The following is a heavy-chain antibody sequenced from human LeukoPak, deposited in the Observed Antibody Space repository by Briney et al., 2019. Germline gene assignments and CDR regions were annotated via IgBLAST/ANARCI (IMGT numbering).Heavy chain of an antibody. CDR2: ISSSGNTI. V-gene: IGHV3-48*03. CDR1: GFTFSSYE. Sequence: GGSLRLSCAASGFTFSSYEMNWVRQAPGKGLGWVSFISSSGNTIYYADSVKGRFIISRDNAKNSLYLQMNSLRTEDTAVYYCARERPGEDTFDIWGQGTMVTVSS. J-gene: IGHJ3*02. D-gene: IGHD7-27*01. CDR3: ARERPGEDTFDI.